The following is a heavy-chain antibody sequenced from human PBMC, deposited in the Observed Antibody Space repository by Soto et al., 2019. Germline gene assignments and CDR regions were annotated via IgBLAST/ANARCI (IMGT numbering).Heavy chain of an antibody. Sequence: PSETLSLTCTVSDGSISTYFCNWIRQPAGKGLEWIGRIDNSGNTNYNPSLKSRVTMSADTSRNQFSLKLNSVTAADTAVYYCARGDQDFWSGPFDYWGQGALVTVSS. D-gene: IGHD3-3*01. J-gene: IGHJ4*02. CDR3: ARGDQDFWSGPFDY. CDR1: DGSISTYF. V-gene: IGHV4-4*07. CDR2: IDNSGNT.